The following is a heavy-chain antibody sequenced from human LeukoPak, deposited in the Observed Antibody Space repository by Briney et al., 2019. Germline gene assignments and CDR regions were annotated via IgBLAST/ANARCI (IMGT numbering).Heavy chain of an antibody. J-gene: IGHJ6*02. Sequence: SGGSLRLSCAASGFTFSSYSMNWVRQAPGKGLEWVSYISSSSSTIYYADSVKGRFTISRDNAKNSLYLQMNSLRAEDTAVYYCARDPGGYDSYYYGMDVWGQGTTVTVSS. CDR2: ISSSSSTI. CDR3: ARDPGGYDSYYYGMDV. CDR1: GFTFSSYS. D-gene: IGHD5-12*01. V-gene: IGHV3-48*04.